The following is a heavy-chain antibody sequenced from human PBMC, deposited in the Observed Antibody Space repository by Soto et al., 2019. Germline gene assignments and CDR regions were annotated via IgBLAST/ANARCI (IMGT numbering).Heavy chain of an antibody. CDR1: GYTFTSYG. J-gene: IGHJ4*02. CDR2: ISAYNGNT. CDR3: ARDQRNTAPGY. V-gene: IGHV1-18*04. Sequence: ASVKYTCKASGYTFTSYGISWVRQAPGQWLEWMGWISAYNGNTNYAQKLQGRVTMTTDTSTSTAYMELRSLRSDDTAVYYCARDQRNTAPGYWGQGTLVTVSS. D-gene: IGHD5-18*01.